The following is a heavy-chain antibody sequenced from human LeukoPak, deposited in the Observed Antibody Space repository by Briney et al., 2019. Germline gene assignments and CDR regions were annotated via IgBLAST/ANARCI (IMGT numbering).Heavy chain of an antibody. CDR3: ARDRPYLGSSYDAFDL. Sequence: GGSLRLSCAAFGLTFSDYTMNWVRQAPEKGLEWVSSVSGTSRYIYYPDSVKGRFTTSRDNANNSLYLQMDSLRAEDTAVYYRARDRPYLGSSYDAFDLWGQGTMVTVSS. CDR1: GLTFSDYT. D-gene: IGHD1-26*01. V-gene: IGHV3-21*01. CDR2: VSGTSRYI. J-gene: IGHJ3*01.